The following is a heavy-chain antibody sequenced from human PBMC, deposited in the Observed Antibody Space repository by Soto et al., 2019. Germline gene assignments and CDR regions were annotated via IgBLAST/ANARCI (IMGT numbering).Heavy chain of an antibody. V-gene: IGHV4-4*07. J-gene: IGHJ5*02. D-gene: IGHD4-17*01. CDR3: ARATTYWFDP. CDR1: GGSISSYY. Sequence: ASETLSLTCTVSGGSISSYYWSWIRQPAGKGLEWIGRIYTSDNTKYNPSLSGRVTISVDRSKHQVSLKLTSVTAADTALYYCARATTYWFDPWGQGTLVTVSS. CDR2: IYTSDNT.